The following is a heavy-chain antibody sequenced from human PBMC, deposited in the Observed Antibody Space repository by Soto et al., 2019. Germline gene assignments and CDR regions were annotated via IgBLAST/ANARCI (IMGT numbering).Heavy chain of an antibody. CDR1: GFTFSSYA. J-gene: IGHJ4*02. CDR3: AKGGGGGSCYSGCSDY. CDR2: ISGSGGST. V-gene: IGHV3-23*01. D-gene: IGHD2-15*01. Sequence: GGSLRLSCAAPGFTFSSYAMSWVRQAPGKGLEWVSAISGSGGSTYYADSVKGRFTISRDNSKNTLYLQMNSLRAEDTAVYYCAKGGGGGSCYSGCSDYWGQGTLVTVSS.